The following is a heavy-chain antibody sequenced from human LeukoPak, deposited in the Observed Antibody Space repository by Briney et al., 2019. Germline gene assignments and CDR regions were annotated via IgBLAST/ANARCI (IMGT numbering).Heavy chain of an antibody. D-gene: IGHD5-18*01. CDR1: GFSFSTYT. Sequence: PGGSLRLSCAASGFSFSTYTMNWVRQAPGKGLEWVAVISHDGKSRYYEGSVKGRFTISRDNSKNTLYLQLNSLRPEDTAVYYCARDTVYIAMDYWGQGTLVTVSS. V-gene: IGHV3-30*01. CDR3: ARDTVYIAMDY. CDR2: ISHDGKSR. J-gene: IGHJ4*02.